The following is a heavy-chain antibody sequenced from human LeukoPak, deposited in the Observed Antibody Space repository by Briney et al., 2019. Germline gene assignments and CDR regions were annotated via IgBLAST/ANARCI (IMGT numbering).Heavy chain of an antibody. Sequence: PSETLSLTCTVSGGSISRSSYYWGWIRQPQGKGLEWIVSIYYSGKTYYNPSLKRLATISVDTSKNRFFLKLSSVTAADTAVYYCVKEEMGTFHFEKWGQGTLVTVSS. CDR2: IYYSGKT. D-gene: IGHD3-9*01. CDR3: VKEEMGTFHFEK. V-gene: IGHV4-39*01. J-gene: IGHJ4*02. CDR1: GGSISRSSYY.